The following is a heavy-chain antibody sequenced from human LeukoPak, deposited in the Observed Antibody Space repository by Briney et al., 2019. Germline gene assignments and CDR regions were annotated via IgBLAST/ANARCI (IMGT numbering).Heavy chain of an antibody. D-gene: IGHD5-12*01. V-gene: IGHV3-7*01. CDR2: INQDGGDK. J-gene: IGHJ5*02. CDR1: GFTLSTNW. Sequence: GGSLRLSCAASGFTLSTNWMSWDRQAPGKGLEWVANINQDGGDKNYVDFVKGRFTISRDNAKNSLYLQMNSLRVEDTAVYYCVRWATLSPWGQGTLVTVSS. CDR3: VRWATLSP.